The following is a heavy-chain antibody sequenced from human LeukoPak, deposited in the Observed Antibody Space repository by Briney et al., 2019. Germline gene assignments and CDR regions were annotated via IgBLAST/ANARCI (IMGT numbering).Heavy chain of an antibody. CDR1: GFTFNNYN. CDR3: AKGIVVVISGNAFDI. Sequence: GGSLRLSCAASGFTFNNYNMNWVRQAPGKALEWVSSITSSGTYIFYADSVKGRFTISRDNAKNSLYLQMNSLGPEDTAVYYCAKGIVVVISGNAFDIWGQGTMVTVSS. CDR2: ITSSGTYI. J-gene: IGHJ3*02. D-gene: IGHD3-22*01. V-gene: IGHV3-21*01.